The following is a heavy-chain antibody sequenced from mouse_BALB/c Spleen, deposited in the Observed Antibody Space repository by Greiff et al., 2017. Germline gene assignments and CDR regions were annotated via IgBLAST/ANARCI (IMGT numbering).Heavy chain of an antibody. J-gene: IGHJ3*01. V-gene: IGHV1-5*01. CDR1: GYSFTSYW. D-gene: IGHD1-2*01. CDR3: TRGGTATEGFAY. CDR2: IYPGNSDT. Sequence: EVQLQQSGTVLARPGASVKMSCKASGYSFTSYWMHWVKQRPGQGLEWIGAIYPGNSDTSYNQKFKGKAKLTAVTSASTAYMELSSLTNEDSAVYYCTRGGTATEGFAYWGQGTLVTVSA.